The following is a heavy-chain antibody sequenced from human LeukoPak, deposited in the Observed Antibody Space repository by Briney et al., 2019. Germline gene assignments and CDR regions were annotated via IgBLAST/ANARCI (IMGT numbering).Heavy chain of an antibody. V-gene: IGHV5-51*01. D-gene: IGHD2-2*01. CDR2: IYPGDSDT. J-gene: IGHJ6*02. CDR3: ARGDIVVPPPYYYYYGMDV. CDR1: GYSFTSYW. Sequence: GESLKISCKGSGYSFTSYWIGWVRRMPGKGLEWMGIIYPGDSDTRYSPSFQGQVTISADKSISTAYLQWSSLKASDTAMYYCARGDIVVPPPYYYYYGMDVWGQGTTVTVSS.